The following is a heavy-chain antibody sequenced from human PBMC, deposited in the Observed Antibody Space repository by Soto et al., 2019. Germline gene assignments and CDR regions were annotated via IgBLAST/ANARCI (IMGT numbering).Heavy chain of an antibody. J-gene: IGHJ6*02. CDR1: GGSFSGYY. CDR2: INHSGST. D-gene: IGHD3-3*01. CDR3: ARPPGSPVDFWSGYPTPDYYYGMDV. Sequence: SETLSLTCAVYGGSFSGYYWSWIRQPPGKGLEWIGEINHSGSTNYNPSLKSRVTISVDTSKNQFSLKLSSVTAADTAVYYCARPPGSPVDFWSGYPTPDYYYGMDVWGQGTTVT. V-gene: IGHV4-34*01.